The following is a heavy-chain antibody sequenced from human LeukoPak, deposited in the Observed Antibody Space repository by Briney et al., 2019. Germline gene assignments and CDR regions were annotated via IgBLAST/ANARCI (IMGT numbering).Heavy chain of an antibody. J-gene: IGHJ3*02. Sequence: KASETLSLTCTVSGGSIGSYYWSWIRQPPGKGLEWIGYIYYSGSTNYNPSLKSRVTISVDTSKKQFSLKLRSVTAADTAVYYCARGLTSRGAFDIWGQGTMVTVSS. V-gene: IGHV4-59*01. D-gene: IGHD3-16*01. CDR2: IYYSGST. CDR1: GGSIGSYY. CDR3: ARGLTSRGAFDI.